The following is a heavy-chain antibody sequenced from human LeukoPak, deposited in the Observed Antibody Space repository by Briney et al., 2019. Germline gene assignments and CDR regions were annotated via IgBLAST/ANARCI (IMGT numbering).Heavy chain of an antibody. J-gene: IGHJ4*02. CDR2: INWNSGTI. CDR1: GFTFDDFA. Sequence: PGRSLRLSCAASGFTFDDFAMHWVRQAPGKGLEWVSGINWNSGTIDYADSVKGRFTLSRDNAKSSLYLQMNSLRAEDTALYYCAKDSAVTAIGLFDYWGQGTLVTVSS. V-gene: IGHV3-9*01. D-gene: IGHD2-21*02. CDR3: AKDSAVTAIGLFDY.